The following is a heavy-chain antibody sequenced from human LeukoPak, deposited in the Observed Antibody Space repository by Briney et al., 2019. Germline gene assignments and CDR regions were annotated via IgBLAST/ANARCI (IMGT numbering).Heavy chain of an antibody. CDR1: GYTFTSCD. Sequence: GASVKVSCKASGYTFTSCDINWVRQATGQGLEWMGWMNPNSGNTGYGQSFQGRITMTRDISIGKAYMELSNLTSEDTAIYYCTRGSSGRRDNGGQGTLVTVSA. J-gene: IGHJ4*02. V-gene: IGHV1-8*01. CDR2: MNPNSGNT. CDR3: TRGSSGRRDN. D-gene: IGHD6-19*01.